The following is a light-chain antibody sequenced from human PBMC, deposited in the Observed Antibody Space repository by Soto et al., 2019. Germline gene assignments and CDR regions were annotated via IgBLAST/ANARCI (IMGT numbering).Light chain of an antibody. V-gene: IGKV3-20*01. CDR1: QSVSSSY. CDR3: KQYCRSPLT. J-gene: IGKJ4*01. Sequence: IVLTQSPGTLSFSPGERATLSCRASQSVSSSYLAWYQQKPGQAPRLLIYGASSRATGIPDRFSGSGSGTDFTLTISRLELEDGAVYYCKQYCRSPLTFGGGTKVEIX. CDR2: GAS.